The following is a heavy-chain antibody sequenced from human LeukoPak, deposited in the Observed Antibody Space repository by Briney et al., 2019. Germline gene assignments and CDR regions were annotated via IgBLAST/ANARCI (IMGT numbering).Heavy chain of an antibody. Sequence: AGGSLRLSCTASGFTFRSHAMHWVRQAAGKGLEWVAVISFDGNIKYYADPVKGRVTVSRDNTKNTLSLQMSSLTSEDTALYYCARDLLAFGSSGRFWFALDMGGQGTLVTVSS. D-gene: IGHD6-19*01. CDR1: GFTFRSHA. CDR3: ARDLLAFGSSGRFWFALDM. CDR2: ISFDGNIK. J-gene: IGHJ3*02. V-gene: IGHV3-30-3*01.